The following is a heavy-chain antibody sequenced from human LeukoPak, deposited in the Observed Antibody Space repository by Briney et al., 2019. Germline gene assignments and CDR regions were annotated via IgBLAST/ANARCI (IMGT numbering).Heavy chain of an antibody. CDR3: ARTTRSWYEDNDAFDI. CDR1: AYTFTIYS. V-gene: IGHV1-3*01. J-gene: IGHJ3*02. CDR2: INAGNGNT. D-gene: IGHD6-13*01. Sequence: ASVKVSCKASAYTFTIYSIHWVRQAPGQRLEWMGWINAGNGNTRYSQNFQGRVTITRDTSATTAYMELSSLRSEDTAVYYCARTTRSWYEDNDAFDIWGQGTTVTVSS.